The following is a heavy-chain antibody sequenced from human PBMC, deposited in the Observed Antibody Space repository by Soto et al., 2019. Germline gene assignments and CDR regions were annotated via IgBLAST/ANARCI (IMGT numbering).Heavy chain of an antibody. CDR2: IFSNDEK. CDR1: GFSLSNARMG. J-gene: IGHJ4*02. D-gene: IGHD3-22*01. Sequence: GSGPTLVNPTQTLTLTCTFSGFSLSNARMGVSWIRQPPGKALEWLAHIFSNDEKSYSTSLKSRLTISKDTSKSQVVLTMTNMDPVDTATYYCARNLYDDSSGYYHDYWGQGTLVTV. V-gene: IGHV2-26*01. CDR3: ARNLYDDSSGYYHDY.